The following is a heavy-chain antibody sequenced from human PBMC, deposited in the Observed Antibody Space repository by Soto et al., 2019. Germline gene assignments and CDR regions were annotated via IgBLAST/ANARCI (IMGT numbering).Heavy chain of an antibody. CDR1: GFTFSSYA. CDR3: ALPRYSSSRYFFCDI. Sequence: EVQLLESGGGLVQPGGSLRLSCAASGFTFSSYAMSWVRQSPGKGLEWVSAISGSGGSTYYADSVKGRFTISRDNSKNTLYLKMNSLRAEDTAVYYCALPRYSSSRYFFCDIWGQGTMVTVSS. V-gene: IGHV3-23*01. CDR2: ISGSGGST. J-gene: IGHJ3*02. D-gene: IGHD6-13*01.